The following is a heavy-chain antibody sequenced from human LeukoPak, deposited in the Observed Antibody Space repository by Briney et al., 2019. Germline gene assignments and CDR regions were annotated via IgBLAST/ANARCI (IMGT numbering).Heavy chain of an antibody. CDR3: TRGGILMPWGFDY. D-gene: IGHD3-9*01. V-gene: IGHV3-49*04. CDR1: GFNFGDYA. Sequence: GGSLRLSCTASGFNFGDYAMSWVRQAPGRGREWVGFIRSKAYGGTTEYAASVKGRFTISRDYSKSIAYLQMNSLKTEDTAVYYCTRGGILMPWGFDYWGQGTLVTVSS. CDR2: IRSKAYGGTT. J-gene: IGHJ4*02.